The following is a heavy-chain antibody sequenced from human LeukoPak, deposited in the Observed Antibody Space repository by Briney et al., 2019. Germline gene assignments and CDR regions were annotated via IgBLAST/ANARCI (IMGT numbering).Heavy chain of an antibody. CDR2: IYSGGST. CDR1: GFTFSSFD. J-gene: IGHJ4*02. Sequence: GSLRLSCAASGFTFSSFDMSWVRQAPGKGLEWVSVIYSGGSTYYADSVKGRFTISRDNSKNTLYLQMNSLRAEDTAVYYCARGQGGYGDYYFDYWGQGTLVTVSS. V-gene: IGHV3-66*01. D-gene: IGHD4-17*01. CDR3: ARGQGGYGDYYFDY.